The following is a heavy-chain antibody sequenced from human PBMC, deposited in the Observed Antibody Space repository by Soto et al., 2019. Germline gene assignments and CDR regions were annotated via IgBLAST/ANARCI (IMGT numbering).Heavy chain of an antibody. D-gene: IGHD3-22*01. Sequence: SETLSLTCTVSGGSISSGGYYWSWIRQHPGKGLEGIGYIYYSGSTYYNPSLKSRVTISVDTSKNQFSLKLSSVTAADTAVYYCATYDSSGYYSGSPNEWFDPWGQGARVTVSS. CDR1: GGSISSGGYY. J-gene: IGHJ5*02. CDR3: ATYDSSGYYSGSPNEWFDP. CDR2: IYYSGST. V-gene: IGHV4-31*03.